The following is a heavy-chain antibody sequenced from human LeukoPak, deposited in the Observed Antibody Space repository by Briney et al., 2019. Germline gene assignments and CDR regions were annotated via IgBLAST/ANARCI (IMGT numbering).Heavy chain of an antibody. D-gene: IGHD3-22*01. Sequence: GGSLRVSCAASGFPFSSYWMHWVRQAPGKGLVWVSRINTDGSITTYADSVRGRFTISRDNAKNTLYLQMNSLRAEDTAMYYCARDITMIVVSNWFDPWGQGTLVTVSS. J-gene: IGHJ5*02. CDR1: GFPFSSYW. V-gene: IGHV3-74*01. CDR3: ARDITMIVVSNWFDP. CDR2: INTDGSIT.